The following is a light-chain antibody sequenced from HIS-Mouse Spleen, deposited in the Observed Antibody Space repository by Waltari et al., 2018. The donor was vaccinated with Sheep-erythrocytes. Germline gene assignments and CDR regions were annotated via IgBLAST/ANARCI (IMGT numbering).Light chain of an antibody. CDR1: ALPKKY. CDR3: LSADSSGTYGV. V-gene: IGLV3-16*01. CDR2: KDS. J-gene: IGLJ3*02. Sequence: SYELTQPPSVSVSLGQMARITCSGEALPKKYAYWYQQKPGQFPVLVIYKDSERPSGIPERFSGSSSWTIVTLTSIGVQAEDEADYYCLSADSSGTYGVFGGGTKLTVL.